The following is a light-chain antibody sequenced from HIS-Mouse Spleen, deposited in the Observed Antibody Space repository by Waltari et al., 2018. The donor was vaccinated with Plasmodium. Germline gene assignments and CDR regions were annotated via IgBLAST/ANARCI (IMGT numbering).Light chain of an antibody. CDR2: DVS. CDR1: SSDVGGYNY. Sequence: QSALTQPRSVSGSPGQSVTISCTGTSSDVGGYNYVSWYQQHPGNAPKLMSYDVSKQPSGVPDRFSCSKSGNTASLTISGLQAEDEADYYCCSYAGSYTVVFGGGTKLTVL. V-gene: IGLV2-11*01. CDR3: CSYAGSYTVV. J-gene: IGLJ2*01.